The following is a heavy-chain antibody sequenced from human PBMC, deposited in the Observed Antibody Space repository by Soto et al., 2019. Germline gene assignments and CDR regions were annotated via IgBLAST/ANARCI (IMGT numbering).Heavy chain of an antibody. CDR2: IYYSGST. CDR3: ARHTRPPNFEY. J-gene: IGHJ4*02. Sequence: SETLSLTCTVSGGSISSGDYYWAWVRQSPGKGLEWIGDIYYSGSTYYNPSLTSRATISRGTSKNQFSLNLNSMTAADTAVYFCARHTRPPNFEYWGQGTLVTVSS. V-gene: IGHV4-39*01. CDR1: GGSISSGDYY.